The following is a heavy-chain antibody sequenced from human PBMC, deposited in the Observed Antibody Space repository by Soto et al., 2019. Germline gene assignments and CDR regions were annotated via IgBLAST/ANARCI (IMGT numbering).Heavy chain of an antibody. D-gene: IGHD3-22*01. J-gene: IGHJ5*02. CDR2: ISGSGGST. CDR3: AKDHDYYDSSGYYHWFDP. V-gene: IGHV3-23*01. CDR1: GFTFSSYA. Sequence: PGGSLRLSCAASGFTFSSYAMSWVRQAPGKGLEWVSAISGSGGSTYYADSVKGRFTISRDNSKSTLYLQMNSLRAEDTAVYYCAKDHDYYDSSGYYHWFDPWGQGTLVTVSS.